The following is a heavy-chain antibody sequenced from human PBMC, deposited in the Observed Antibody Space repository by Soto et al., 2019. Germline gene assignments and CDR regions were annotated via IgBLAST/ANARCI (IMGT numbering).Heavy chain of an antibody. D-gene: IGHD6-25*01. V-gene: IGHV1-2*02. CDR1: GYTFTDYH. CDR3: ARERGSDTLHPSDNSFDT. J-gene: IGHJ5*02. CDR2: INTNNGGA. Sequence: QVQLVQSGAEVKKPGASVKVSCKASGYTFTDYHIHWVRQAPGQGLEFMGWINTNNGGAGSAQQFQGRVTVTRDTSIATVSMELSNLRSDDTALYYCARERGSDTLHPSDNSFDTWGQGTLITVSS.